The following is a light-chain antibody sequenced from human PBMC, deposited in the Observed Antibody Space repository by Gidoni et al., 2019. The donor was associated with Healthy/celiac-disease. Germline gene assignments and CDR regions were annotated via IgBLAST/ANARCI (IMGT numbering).Light chain of an antibody. J-gene: IGLJ3*02. Sequence: QSALTPPRSVSGSPGQSVPISCTGTSSDVGGYNYVPWYQQHPGKAPKPMIYDVSKRPSGVPDRFSGSKSGNTASLTISGLQAEDEADYYCCSYAGSYTFGGVFGGGTKLTVL. V-gene: IGLV2-11*01. CDR2: DVS. CDR1: SSDVGGYNY. CDR3: CSYAGSYTFGGV.